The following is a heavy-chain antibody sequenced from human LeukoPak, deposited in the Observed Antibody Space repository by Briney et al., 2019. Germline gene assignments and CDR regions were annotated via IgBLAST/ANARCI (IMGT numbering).Heavy chain of an antibody. D-gene: IGHD7-27*01. CDR3: ARGTNCDY. CDR2: IKQDGIAK. J-gene: IGHJ4*02. V-gene: IGHV3-7*01. Sequence: PGGSLRLSCTTSGFTFSGYWMSWVRQAPGKGLEWVAHIKQDGIAKYYVDSVKGRFIISRDNAKNSLYLQMNSLTAEDTAVYYCARGTNCDYWGQGTLVTVSS. CDR1: GFTFSGYW.